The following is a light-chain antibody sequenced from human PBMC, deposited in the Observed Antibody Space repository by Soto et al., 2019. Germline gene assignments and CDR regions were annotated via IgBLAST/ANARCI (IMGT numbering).Light chain of an antibody. CDR3: SSYAGSNSVV. V-gene: IGLV1-40*01. Sequence: QPVLTQPPSVSGAPGQRVTISCTGSSSNIGAGYDVHWYQQLPGTAPKLLIYGNSNRPSGVPDRFSGSKSGTSASLAITGLQAEDEADYYCSSYAGSNSVVFGGGTKLTVL. CDR2: GNS. J-gene: IGLJ2*01. CDR1: SSNIGAGYD.